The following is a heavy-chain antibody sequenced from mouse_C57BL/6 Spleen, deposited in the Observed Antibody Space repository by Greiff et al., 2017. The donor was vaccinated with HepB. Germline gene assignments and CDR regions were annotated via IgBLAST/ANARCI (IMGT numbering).Heavy chain of an antibody. Sequence: QVHVKQSGAELVKPGASVKLSCKASGYTFTSYWMHWVKQRPGQGLEWIGMIHPNSGSTNYNEKFKSKATLTVDKSSSTAYMQLSSLTSEDSAVYYCRPYLVVADYWGQGTTLTVSS. CDR3: RPYLVVADY. V-gene: IGHV1-64*01. D-gene: IGHD1-1*01. CDR1: GYTFTSYW. CDR2: IHPNSGST. J-gene: IGHJ2*01.